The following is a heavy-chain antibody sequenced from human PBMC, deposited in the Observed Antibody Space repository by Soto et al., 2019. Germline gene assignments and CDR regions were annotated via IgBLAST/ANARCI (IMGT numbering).Heavy chain of an antibody. CDR2: IYYSGST. CDR3: ARIQTDCGGDCYHLPNSYFDY. CDR1: GGSISSGDYY. Sequence: QVQLQESGPGLVKPSQTLSLTCTVSGGSISSGDYYWSWIRQPPGKGLEWIGYIYYSGSTYYNPSLKSRVTISVDTSKNQFSLKLSSVTAADTAVYYCARIQTDCGGDCYHLPNSYFDYWGQGTLVTVSS. D-gene: IGHD2-21*02. J-gene: IGHJ4*02. V-gene: IGHV4-30-4*01.